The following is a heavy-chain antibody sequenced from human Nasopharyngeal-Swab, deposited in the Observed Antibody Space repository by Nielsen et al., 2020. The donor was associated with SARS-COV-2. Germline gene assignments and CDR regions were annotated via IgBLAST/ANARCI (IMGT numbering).Heavy chain of an antibody. CDR3: ARAEGYSYGPLIYYYYMDV. V-gene: IGHV3-30*04. D-gene: IGHD5-18*01. CDR2: ISYDGSNK. J-gene: IGHJ6*03. Sequence: VRQAPGKGLECVAVISYDGSNKYYADSVKGRFTISRDNSKNTLYLQMNRLRAEDTAVYYCARAEGYSYGPLIYYYYMDVWGKGTTVTVSS.